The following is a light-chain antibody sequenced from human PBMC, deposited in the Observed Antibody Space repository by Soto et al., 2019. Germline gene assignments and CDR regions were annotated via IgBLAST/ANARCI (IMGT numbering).Light chain of an antibody. CDR3: GTWDSSLSACV. Sequence: QSALTQPASVSGSPGQSITISCTGTSSDVGGYNYVSWYQQHPGKAPKLMIYDVSNRPSGVSNRFSGSKSGNTASLTISGLQAEDEADYYCGTWDSSLSACVFGTGTKVTVL. CDR1: SSDVGGYNY. J-gene: IGLJ1*01. V-gene: IGLV2-14*01. CDR2: DVS.